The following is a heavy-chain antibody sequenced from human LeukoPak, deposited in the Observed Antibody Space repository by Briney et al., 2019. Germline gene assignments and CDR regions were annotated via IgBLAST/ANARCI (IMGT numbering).Heavy chain of an antibody. Sequence: GGSLRLSCAASGFTFSSYSMNWVRQAPGKGLEWVAVISYDGSDKYYADSVKGRFTISRDNSKNTLYLQMNSLRAEDTAVYYCAKPYSSGWSGSFDYWGQGTLVTVSS. V-gene: IGHV3-30*18. D-gene: IGHD6-19*01. CDR3: AKPYSSGWSGSFDY. J-gene: IGHJ4*02. CDR2: ISYDGSDK. CDR1: GFTFSSYS.